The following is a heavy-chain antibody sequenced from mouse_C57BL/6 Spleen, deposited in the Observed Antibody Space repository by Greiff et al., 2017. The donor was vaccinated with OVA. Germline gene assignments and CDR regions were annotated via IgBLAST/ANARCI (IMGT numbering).Heavy chain of an antibody. V-gene: IGHV1-61*01. Sequence: QVQLQQPGAELVRPGSSVKLSCKASGYTFTSYWMDWVKQRPGQGLEWIGNIYPSDSETHYNQKFKDKATLTVDKSSSTAYMQLSSLTSEDSAVYYCARDGGYYYAMDDWGQGTSVTVSS. D-gene: IGHD2-2*01. CDR3: ARDGGYYYAMDD. CDR1: GYTFTSYW. CDR2: IYPSDSET. J-gene: IGHJ4*01.